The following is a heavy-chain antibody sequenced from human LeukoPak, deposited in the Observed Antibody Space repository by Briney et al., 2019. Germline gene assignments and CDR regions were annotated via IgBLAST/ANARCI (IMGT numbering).Heavy chain of an antibody. Sequence: GESLKISCKGSGYSFTSYWIGWVRQMPGKGLEWMGIIYPGDSDTRYSPSFQGQVTISADKSISTAYLQWSSLKASDTAMYYCARGMITFGGVIGHFDYWGQGTLVTVSS. J-gene: IGHJ4*02. CDR2: IYPGDSDT. V-gene: IGHV5-51*01. D-gene: IGHD3-16*02. CDR3: ARGMITFGGVIGHFDY. CDR1: GYSFTSYW.